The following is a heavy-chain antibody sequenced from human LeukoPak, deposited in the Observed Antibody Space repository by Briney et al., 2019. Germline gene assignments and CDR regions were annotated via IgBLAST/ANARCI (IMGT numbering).Heavy chain of an antibody. V-gene: IGHV1-46*01. J-gene: IGHJ4*02. CDR3: ARDRGSYYNIFDS. Sequence: ASVKVSCKASGYTFTRHYMHWVRQAPGQGLEWMGIINPSGGSTSYAQKFQGRVTMTRDMSISTAYMEMSSLRSDDTAVYYCARDRGSYYNIFDSWGQGTLVTVSS. CDR2: INPSGGST. D-gene: IGHD3-10*01. CDR1: GYTFTRHY.